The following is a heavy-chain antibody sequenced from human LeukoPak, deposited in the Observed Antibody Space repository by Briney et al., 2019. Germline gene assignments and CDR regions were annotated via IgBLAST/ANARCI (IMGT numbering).Heavy chain of an antibody. D-gene: IGHD3-10*01. Sequence: GWSLRLSCATSGFTVSRNSMSWVRQAPGKGLEWVSVIYGGGTIYYADSVKGRFTISRDNSKNMLYLQMNSLRAEDTAVYYCARGRGDTHEYDYWGQGTLVTVSS. V-gene: IGHV3-66*01. CDR2: IYGGGTI. CDR1: GFTVSRNS. J-gene: IGHJ4*02. CDR3: ARGRGDTHEYDY.